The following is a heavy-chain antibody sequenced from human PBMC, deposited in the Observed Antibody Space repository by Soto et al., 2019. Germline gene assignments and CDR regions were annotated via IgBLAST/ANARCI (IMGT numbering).Heavy chain of an antibody. D-gene: IGHD1-1*01. Sequence: QVQLVQSGAEVKKPGASVRISCKASGYTFTNFYLHWVRQAPGQGLEWMGIISPRGDNTWDAQKFQGRVTMTRDTATSTVYMEVSGLRSEDTAIYYCARNVSFGERRGPNYFDYWGQGTLLTVSS. V-gene: IGHV1-46*01. CDR2: ISPRGDNT. CDR3: ARNVSFGERRGPNYFDY. CDR1: GYTFTNFY. J-gene: IGHJ4*02.